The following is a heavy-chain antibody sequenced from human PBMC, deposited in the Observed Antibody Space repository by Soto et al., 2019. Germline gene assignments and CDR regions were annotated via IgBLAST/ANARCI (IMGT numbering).Heavy chain of an antibody. Sequence: GASVKVSCKASGGTFSSYAISWVRQAPGQGLEWMGGIIPIFGTANYAQKFQGRVTITADESTSTAYMELSSLRSEDTAVYYCARVHCISTSCYTPWFDPWGQGTLVTVSS. CDR3: ARVHCISTSCYTPWFDP. V-gene: IGHV1-69*13. J-gene: IGHJ5*02. CDR1: GGTFSSYA. D-gene: IGHD2-2*02. CDR2: IIPIFGTA.